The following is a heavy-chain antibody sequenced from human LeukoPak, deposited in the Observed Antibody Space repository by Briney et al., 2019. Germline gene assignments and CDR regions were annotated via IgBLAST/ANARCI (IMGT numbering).Heavy chain of an antibody. Sequence: ASVKVSCKVSGYALTDLSMHWVRQTPGKGLEWMGGIDPEDGEITYAQKFQGRVTMTEDTSTDTAYMELSSLTSEDTAVYYCARDVHDYGDYQGGRWFDPWGQGTLVTVSS. D-gene: IGHD4-17*01. J-gene: IGHJ5*02. V-gene: IGHV1-24*01. CDR3: ARDVHDYGDYQGGRWFDP. CDR1: GYALTDLS. CDR2: IDPEDGEI.